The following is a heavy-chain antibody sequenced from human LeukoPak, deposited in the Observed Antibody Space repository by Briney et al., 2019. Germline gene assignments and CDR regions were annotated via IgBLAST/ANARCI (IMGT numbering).Heavy chain of an antibody. CDR1: GFTFSSSS. CDR2: ISGESKYI. V-gene: IGHV3-21*03. Sequence: TGGSLRLSCAAAGFTFSSSSMNWVRQTPEKGLEWVSSISGESKYIYYADSVTGRFTISRDNAKNSLYLQMNSLRAEDTAVYYCARGAVFQGNYDYWGQGTQVTVSS. CDR3: ARGAVFQGNYDY. J-gene: IGHJ4*02. D-gene: IGHD5-24*01.